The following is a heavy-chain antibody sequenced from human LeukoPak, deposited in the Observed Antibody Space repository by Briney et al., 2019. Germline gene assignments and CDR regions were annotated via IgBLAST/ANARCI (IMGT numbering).Heavy chain of an antibody. CDR1: GFSFSVYH. CDR3: AISAVTTRALWD. V-gene: IGHV3-11*04. Sequence: PGGSLRLSCAASGFSFSVYHMSWIRQAPGKGLEGVSYISGSGTAIDYADSVKGRFTISRDNAKSSLYLQMNSLRAEDTAVYYCAISAVTTRALWDWGQGTLVTVSS. J-gene: IGHJ4*02. CDR2: ISGSGTAI. D-gene: IGHD4-17*01.